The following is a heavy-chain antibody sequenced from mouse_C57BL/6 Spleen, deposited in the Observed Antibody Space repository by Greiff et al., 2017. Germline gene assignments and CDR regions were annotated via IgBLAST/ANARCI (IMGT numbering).Heavy chain of an antibody. CDR2: ISYSGST. V-gene: IGHV3-1*01. D-gene: IGHD1-1*01. CDR3: ARPYYGSSSYWYFDV. J-gene: IGHJ1*03. CDR1: GYSITSGYD. Sequence: EVKLQESGPGMVKPSQSLSLTCTVTGYSITSGYDWHWIRHFPGNKLEWMGYISYSGSTNYNPSLKSRISITHDTSKNHFFLKLNSVTTEDTATYDCARPYYGSSSYWYFDVWGTGTTVTVSS.